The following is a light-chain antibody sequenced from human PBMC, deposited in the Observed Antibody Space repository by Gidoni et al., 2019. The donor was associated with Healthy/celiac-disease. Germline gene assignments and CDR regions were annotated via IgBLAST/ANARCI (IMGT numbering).Light chain of an antibody. CDR1: QSISSY. J-gene: IGKJ2*01. CDR3: QQSYSTPYT. V-gene: IGKV1-39*01. Sequence: DIQMTQSPSSLSASVGDRVTITCRASQSISSYLNWYQQKPGKAPKLLIYAASSLQSGVPSRFSGTISSLQPEDFATYYCQQSYSTPYTFGQGTKLEIK. CDR2: AAS.